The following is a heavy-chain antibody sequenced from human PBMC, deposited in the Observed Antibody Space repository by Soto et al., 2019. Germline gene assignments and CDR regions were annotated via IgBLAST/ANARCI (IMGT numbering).Heavy chain of an antibody. J-gene: IGHJ4*02. D-gene: IGHD3-3*01. CDR3: ARDRGAGAYYDFWSGYYTFDY. Sequence: QVQLVQSGAEVKKPGASVKVSCKASGYTFTGYYMHWVRQAPGQGLEWMGWINPNSGGTNYAQKFQGRVTMTRDTSISTAYMELSRLRSDDTAVYYCARDRGAGAYYDFWSGYYTFDYWGQGTLVTVSS. CDR1: GYTFTGYY. V-gene: IGHV1-2*02. CDR2: INPNSGGT.